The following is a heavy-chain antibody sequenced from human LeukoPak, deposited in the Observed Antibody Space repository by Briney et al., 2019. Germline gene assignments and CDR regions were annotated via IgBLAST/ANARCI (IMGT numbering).Heavy chain of an antibody. CDR3: AIRGSPMVRNY. D-gene: IGHD3-10*01. CDR2: IKQDGSEK. CDR1: GFTFSSYG. V-gene: IGHV3-7*01. Sequence: GGSLRLSCAASGFTFSSYGMSWVRQAPGKGLEWVANIKQDGSEKYYVDSVKGRFTISRDSAKNSLYLQMNSLRAEDTALYYCAIRGSPMVRNYWGQGTLVTVSS. J-gene: IGHJ4*02.